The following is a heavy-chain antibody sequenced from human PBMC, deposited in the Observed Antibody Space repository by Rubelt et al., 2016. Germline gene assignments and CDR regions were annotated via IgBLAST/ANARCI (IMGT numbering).Heavy chain of an antibody. V-gene: IGHV3-49*03. Sequence: MHWFRQAPGKGLEWVGFIRSKAYGGTTEYAASVKGRFTISRDDSKSIAYLQMNSLRAEDTAVYYCAREYSSSWYVAVAGYYYYYGMDVWGQGTTVTVSS. D-gene: IGHD6-13*01. J-gene: IGHJ6*02. CDR3: AREYSSSWYVAVAGYYYYYGMDV. CDR2: IRSKAYGGTT.